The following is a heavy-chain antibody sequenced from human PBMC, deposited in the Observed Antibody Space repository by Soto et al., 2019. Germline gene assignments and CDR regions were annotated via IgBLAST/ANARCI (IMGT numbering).Heavy chain of an antibody. J-gene: IGHJ4*02. D-gene: IGHD6-13*01. CDR2: IYHSGST. Sequence: QVQLQESGPRLVKPSGTLSLTCAVSSGSISSSNWWSWVRQPPGKGLEWIGEIYHSGSTNYNPSLKSRVTISVDKSKNQFSLKLSSVTAADTAVYYCASALKAAAGYFDYWGQGTLVTVSS. CDR1: SGSISSSNW. CDR3: ASALKAAAGYFDY. V-gene: IGHV4-4*02.